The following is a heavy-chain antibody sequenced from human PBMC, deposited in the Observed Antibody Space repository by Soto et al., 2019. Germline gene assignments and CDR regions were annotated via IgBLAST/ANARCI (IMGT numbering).Heavy chain of an antibody. J-gene: IGHJ6*02. CDR1: GYTFTSYG. CDR2: ISAYNGNT. CDR3: ARDRDIVVVPAAISNYYYGMDV. V-gene: IGHV1-18*04. D-gene: IGHD2-2*02. Sequence: QVQLVQSGAEVKKPGASVKVSCKASGYTFTSYGISWVRQAPGQGLEWMGWISAYNGNTNYAQKLQGRVTMTTDPSTSTDYMELRSLRSDDTAVYYCARDRDIVVVPAAISNYYYGMDVWGQGTTVTVSS.